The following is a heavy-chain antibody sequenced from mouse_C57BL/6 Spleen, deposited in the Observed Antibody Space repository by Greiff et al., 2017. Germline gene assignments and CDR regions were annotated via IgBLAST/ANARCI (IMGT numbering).Heavy chain of an antibody. V-gene: IGHV1-81*01. Sequence: QVQLKQSGAELARPGASVKLSCKASGYTFTSYGISWVKQRTGQGLEWIGEIYPRSGNTYYNEKFKGKATLTADKSSSTAYMELRRLTSEDSAVYFCAKRGLGLDYYAMDYWGQGTSVTVSS. CDR2: IYPRSGNT. J-gene: IGHJ4*01. D-gene: IGHD4-1*01. CDR1: GYTFTSYG. CDR3: AKRGLGLDYYAMDY.